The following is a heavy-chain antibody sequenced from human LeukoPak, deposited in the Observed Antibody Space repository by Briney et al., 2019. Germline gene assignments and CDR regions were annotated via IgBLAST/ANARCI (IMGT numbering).Heavy chain of an antibody. V-gene: IGHV1-18*01. CDR1: GYTFTTYG. Sequence: VASVKVSCKASGYTFTTYGISWVRQAPGQGLEWMGWISAYNGNTNYAQKLQGRVTMTTDTSTSTAYMELRSLRSDDTAVYYCARLTPYYYDSSGYYSGMDVWGQGTTVTVSS. J-gene: IGHJ6*02. CDR3: ARLTPYYYDSSGYYSGMDV. CDR2: ISAYNGNT. D-gene: IGHD3-22*01.